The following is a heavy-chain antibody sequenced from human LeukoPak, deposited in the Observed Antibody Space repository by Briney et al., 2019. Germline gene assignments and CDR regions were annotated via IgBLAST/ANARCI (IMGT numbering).Heavy chain of an antibody. V-gene: IGHV1-69*04. CDR2: IIPSLGIA. Sequence: SVKVSCKASGGTFSSYAISWVRQAPGQGLEWMGRIIPSLGIANYAQKFQGRVAITADKSTSTAYMELSSLRSEDTAVYYCARDRGDSNAPFDYWGQGALVTVS. J-gene: IGHJ4*02. D-gene: IGHD3-10*01. CDR3: ARDRGDSNAPFDY. CDR1: GGTFSSYA.